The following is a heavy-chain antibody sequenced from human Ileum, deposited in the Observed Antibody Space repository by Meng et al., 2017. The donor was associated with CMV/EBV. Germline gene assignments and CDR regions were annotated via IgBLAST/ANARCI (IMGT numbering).Heavy chain of an antibody. V-gene: IGHV3-23*01. Sequence: LCLTCAASGFTFSIFAMSWVRQAPGKGLEWVSTISSSGGSTYYADSVKGRFTIPRDNSKNTLYLQMNSLRAEDTAVHYCAKGKWLLDLWGRGTRVTVSS. D-gene: IGHD3-22*01. CDR2: ISSSGGST. CDR3: AKGKWLLDL. CDR1: GFTFSIFA. J-gene: IGHJ2*01.